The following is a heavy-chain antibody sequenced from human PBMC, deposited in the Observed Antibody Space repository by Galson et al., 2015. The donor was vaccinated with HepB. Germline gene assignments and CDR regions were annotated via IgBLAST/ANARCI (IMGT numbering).Heavy chain of an antibody. Sequence: SVKVSCKASGYTFTSYYMRWVRQAPGQGLEWMGIINPSGGSASYAQKFQGRVTMTRDTSTSTVYMELSSLRSEDTAVYYCAREQVMDYDFWSGPGGMDVWGQGTTVTVSS. CDR3: AREQVMDYDFWSGPGGMDV. CDR2: INPSGGSA. J-gene: IGHJ6*02. D-gene: IGHD3-3*01. V-gene: IGHV1-46*01. CDR1: GYTFTSYY.